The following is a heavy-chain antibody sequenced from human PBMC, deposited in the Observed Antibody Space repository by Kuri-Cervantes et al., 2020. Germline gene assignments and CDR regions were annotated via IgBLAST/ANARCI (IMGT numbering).Heavy chain of an antibody. CDR3: AREGRYPYDY. D-gene: IGHD2-15*01. Sequence: ASVKVSCKASGYTFTSYDINWVRQATGQGLEWMGIINPSGGSTSYAQKFQGRVTMTRDTSTSTVYMELSSLRSEDTAVYYCAREGRYPYDYWGQGTLVTVSS. CDR1: GYTFTSYD. V-gene: IGHV1-46*01. CDR2: INPSGGST. J-gene: IGHJ4*02.